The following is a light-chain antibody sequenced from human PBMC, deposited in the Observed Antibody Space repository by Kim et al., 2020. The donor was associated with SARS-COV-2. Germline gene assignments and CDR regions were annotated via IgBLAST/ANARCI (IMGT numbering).Light chain of an antibody. V-gene: IGKV3-20*01. CDR2: GAS. Sequence: VLTQSPCTVSLSPGERATLSCRASQSISSSSFVWYQQKPGQAPRLLIYGASNRATGIPDRFSGSGSGTDFTLTINRLEPEDFAVYYCQHYDNSPPVTFGGGTKVDIK. CDR3: QHYDNSPPVT. CDR1: QSISSSS. J-gene: IGKJ4*01.